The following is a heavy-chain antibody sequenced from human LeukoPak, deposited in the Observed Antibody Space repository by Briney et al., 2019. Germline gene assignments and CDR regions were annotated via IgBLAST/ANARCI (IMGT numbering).Heavy chain of an antibody. Sequence: SQTLSLTCTVSGGSISSGSHYWSWIRQPAGKGLEWIGRIYTSGSTNYNPSLESRVTMSVDTSKNQFSLKLSSVTAADTAVYYCAREPAGIAAAGKALAFDIWGQGTMVTVSS. CDR3: AREPAGIAAAGKALAFDI. J-gene: IGHJ3*02. D-gene: IGHD6-13*01. V-gene: IGHV4-61*02. CDR2: IYTSGST. CDR1: GGSISSGSHY.